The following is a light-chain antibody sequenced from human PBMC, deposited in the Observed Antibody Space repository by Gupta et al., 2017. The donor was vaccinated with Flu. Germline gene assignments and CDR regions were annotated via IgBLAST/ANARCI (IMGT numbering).Light chain of an antibody. Sequence: SYELTQPPSVSVSPGQTARITCSGDALPKKYGYWYQQKSGQAPVLVIYEDSKRPSGIPERSSGSSSGTMATLTISGALVEDEADYYCYSPDRSGNPGFGGGTKLTVL. V-gene: IGLV3-10*01. CDR3: YSPDRSGNPG. CDR1: ALPKKY. CDR2: EDS. J-gene: IGLJ2*01.